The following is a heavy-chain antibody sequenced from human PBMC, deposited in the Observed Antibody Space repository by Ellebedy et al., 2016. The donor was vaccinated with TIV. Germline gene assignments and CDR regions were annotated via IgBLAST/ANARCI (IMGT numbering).Heavy chain of an antibody. V-gene: IGHV3-33*01. J-gene: IGHJ4*02. D-gene: IGHD5-12*01. CDR2: IWYDGTNI. Sequence: GGSLRLXXTTSGFTFGSYGMHWVRQAPGKGLEWVAVIWYDGTNIYYGDSVKGRFTISRDNSKNTLYLQMDSLGAGDTAVYYCVRGYDQFDYWGQGTLVTVPS. CDR1: GFTFGSYG. CDR3: VRGYDQFDY.